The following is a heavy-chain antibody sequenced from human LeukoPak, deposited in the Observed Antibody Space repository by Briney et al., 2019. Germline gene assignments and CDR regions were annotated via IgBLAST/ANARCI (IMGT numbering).Heavy chain of an antibody. D-gene: IGHD3-16*01. Sequence: GGSLRLSCTAPGFTFRSYWMHWVRQIPGKGLMWVSRISDDGSSASYADSVKGRFTISRDNAKNSLYLQMSNLRAEDTAVYFCARGGGLDVWGQGATVTVSS. CDR2: ISDDGSSA. CDR3: ARGGGLDV. CDR1: GFTFRSYW. J-gene: IGHJ6*02. V-gene: IGHV3-74*01.